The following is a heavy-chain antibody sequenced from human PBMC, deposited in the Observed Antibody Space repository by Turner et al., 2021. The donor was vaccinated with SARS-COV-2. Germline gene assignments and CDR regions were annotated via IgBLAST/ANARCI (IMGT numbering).Heavy chain of an antibody. V-gene: IGHV4-39*01. CDR1: GGPISSSSYY. J-gene: IGHJ6*02. CDR2: IYYSGST. Sequence: QLQLQESGPGLVKPSATLSLTCPVSGGPISSSSYYWGWIRQPPGKGLEWIGSIYYSGSTYYNPSLKSRVTISVDTSKNQFSLKLSSVTAADTAVYYCATSTVAGTELNYYGMDVWGQGTTVTVSS. CDR3: ATSTVAGTELNYYGMDV. D-gene: IGHD6-13*01.